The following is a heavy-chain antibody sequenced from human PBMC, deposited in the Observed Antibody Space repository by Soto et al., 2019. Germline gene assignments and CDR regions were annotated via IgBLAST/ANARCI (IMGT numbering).Heavy chain of an antibody. J-gene: IGHJ6*02. V-gene: IGHV1-69*06. CDR1: GGTFSSYA. CDR2: IIPIFGTA. CDR3: ARGQGGSWMERDYYYYGMDV. D-gene: IGHD2-15*01. Sequence: SVKVSCKASGGTFSSYAISWVRQAPGQGLEWMGGIIPIFGTANYAQKFQGRVTITADKSTSTAYMELSSLRSEDTAVYYCARGQGGSWMERDYYYYGMDVWGQGTTVTVSS.